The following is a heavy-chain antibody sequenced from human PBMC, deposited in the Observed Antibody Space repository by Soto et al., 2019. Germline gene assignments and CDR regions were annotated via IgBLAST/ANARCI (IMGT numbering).Heavy chain of an antibody. CDR3: ARDSDFWSGYYKAGAFDI. CDR2: IIPILSIA. J-gene: IGHJ3*02. D-gene: IGHD3-3*01. Sequence: QVQLVQSGAEVKKPGSSVKVSCKASGGTFSSYTISWVRQAPGQGLEWMGRIIPILSIANYAQKFQGRVTITADKSTSTAYMELSSLRSEDTAVYYCARDSDFWSGYYKAGAFDIWGQGTMVTVSS. V-gene: IGHV1-69*08. CDR1: GGTFSSYT.